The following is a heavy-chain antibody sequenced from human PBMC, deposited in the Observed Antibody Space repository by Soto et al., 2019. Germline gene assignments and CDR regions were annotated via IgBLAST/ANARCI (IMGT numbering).Heavy chain of an antibody. V-gene: IGHV3-23*01. CDR1: GFTFSSYA. Sequence: EVQLLESGGGLVQPGGSLRLSCAASGFTFSSYAMSWVRQAPGKGLEWVSAISGSGGSTYYADSVKGRLTISRDNSKNTLYLQMNSLSAEDTAVYYCAKAGGNSGYDLKINWFDPWGQGTLVTVSS. J-gene: IGHJ5*02. CDR3: AKAGGNSGYDLKINWFDP. CDR2: ISGSGGST. D-gene: IGHD5-12*01.